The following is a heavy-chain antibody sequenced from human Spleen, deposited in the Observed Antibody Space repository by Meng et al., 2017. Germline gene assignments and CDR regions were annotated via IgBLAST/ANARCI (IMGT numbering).Heavy chain of an antibody. D-gene: IGHD2-15*01. CDR3: ARGFMVVAATPGTIGMDV. CDR2: INHSGST. J-gene: IGHJ6*02. Sequence: QVQLRQWGGGLLKPSETLSLTCVVSGGSFSDYYWSWIRQPPGKGLEWIGEINHSGSTNYNPSLESRATISVDTSQNNLSLKLSSVTAADSAVYYCARGFMVVAATPGTIGMDVWGQGTTVTVSS. CDR1: GGSFSDYY. V-gene: IGHV4-34*01.